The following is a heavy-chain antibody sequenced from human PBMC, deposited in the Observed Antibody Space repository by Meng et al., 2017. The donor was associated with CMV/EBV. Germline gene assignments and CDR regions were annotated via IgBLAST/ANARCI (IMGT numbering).Heavy chain of an antibody. V-gene: IGHV4-59*01. J-gene: IGHJ6*02. D-gene: IGHD2-15*01. CDR2: IYYSGST. CDR3: ARDSNCSGGSCYSRDYYGMDV. CDR1: GGSISSYY. Sequence: ESLKISCTASGGSISSYYWSWLRQPPGKGLEWIGYIYYSGSTNYNPSLKSRVTISVDTSKNQSSLKLSPVTAADTAVYYCARDSNCSGGSCYSRDYYGMDVWGQGTTVTVSS.